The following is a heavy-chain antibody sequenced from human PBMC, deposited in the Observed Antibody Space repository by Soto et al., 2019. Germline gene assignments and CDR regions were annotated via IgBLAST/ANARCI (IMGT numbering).Heavy chain of an antibody. CDR3: AGDRYTMVRGEPYYYYGMDV. CDR1: GGSVSNYY. V-gene: IGHV4-59*02. D-gene: IGHD3-10*01. CDR2: IYYTGTH. Sequence: ETLSLTCSVSGGSVSNYYWSWVSQPPGKRLEWIGYIYYTGTHDDNPSLRGGATISVDTSKDQFSLKLSSVDAADSVVYYCAGDRYTMVRGEPYYYYGMDVWGQGTTVTVSS. J-gene: IGHJ6*02.